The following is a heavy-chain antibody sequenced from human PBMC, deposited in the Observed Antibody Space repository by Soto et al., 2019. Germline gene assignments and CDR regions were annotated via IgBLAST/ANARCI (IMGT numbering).Heavy chain of an antibody. Sequence: SETLSLTCTVSGGSISSYYWSWIRQPPGKGLEWIGYIYYSGSTNYNPSLKSRVTISVDTSKNQFSLKLSSVTAADTAVYYCARSALNRRIGSGSYYSFDYWGQGTLVTVSS. V-gene: IGHV4-59*01. CDR3: ARSALNRRIGSGSYYSFDY. CDR2: IYYSGST. CDR1: GGSISSYY. D-gene: IGHD3-10*01. J-gene: IGHJ4*02.